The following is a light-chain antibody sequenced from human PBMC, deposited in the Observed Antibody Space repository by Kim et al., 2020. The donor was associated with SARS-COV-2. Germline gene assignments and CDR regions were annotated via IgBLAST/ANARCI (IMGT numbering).Light chain of an antibody. Sequence: AACELTWTLRSWHSTYVNGWLQQQRGKGPRYLMNLNSDGRHSKGEGIPDRFSGSSSGAERYLTISSLPSEDEADYYCQTWGAGIRVFGGGTQLTVL. CDR2: LNSDGRH. J-gene: IGLJ3*02. CDR3: QTWGAGIRV. CDR1: SWHSTYV. V-gene: IGLV4-69*02.